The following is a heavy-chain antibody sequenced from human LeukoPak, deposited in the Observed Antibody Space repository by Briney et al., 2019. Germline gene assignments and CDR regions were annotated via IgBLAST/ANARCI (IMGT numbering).Heavy chain of an antibody. CDR1: GYTFTSYA. CDR3: ARDGYRDGAFDI. V-gene: IGHV1-3*01. CDR2: INAGNGNT. J-gene: IGHJ3*02. D-gene: IGHD5-12*01. Sequence: ASVKVSCKASGYTFTSYAMHWVRQAPGQRLEWMGWINAGNGNTKYSQKFQGRVTMTTDTSTSTAYMELRSLRSDDTAVYYCARDGYRDGAFDIWGQGTMVTVSS.